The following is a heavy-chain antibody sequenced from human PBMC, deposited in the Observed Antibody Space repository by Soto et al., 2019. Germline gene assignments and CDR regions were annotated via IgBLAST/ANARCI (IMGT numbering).Heavy chain of an antibody. CDR2: ISGSGGST. J-gene: IGHJ5*02. D-gene: IGHD2-2*01. CDR1: GFTFSSYA. V-gene: IGHV3-23*01. CDR3: AKDQGPAAREDWFDP. Sequence: GGSLRLSCAASGFTFSSYAMSWVRQAPGKGLEWVSAISGSGGSTYYADSVKGRFTISRDNSKNTLYLQMNSLRAEDTAVYYCAKDQGPAAREDWFDPWGQGTLVTAPQ.